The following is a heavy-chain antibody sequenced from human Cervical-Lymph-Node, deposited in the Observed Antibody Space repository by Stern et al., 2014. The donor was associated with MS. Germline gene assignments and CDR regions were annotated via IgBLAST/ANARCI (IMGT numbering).Heavy chain of an antibody. Sequence: QITLKESGPTLVKPTQTLTLTCTFSGFSLSTNGVGVGWIRQPPGKALEWLALVYWDDDTRYSPSLQNRLTITKDTSKNQVVLTMTNMGPVDTATYYCAHSMAARPFGVYWGQGILVTVSS. CDR2: VYWDDDT. CDR3: AHSMAARPFGVY. D-gene: IGHD6-6*01. V-gene: IGHV2-5*02. J-gene: IGHJ4*02. CDR1: GFSLSTNGVG.